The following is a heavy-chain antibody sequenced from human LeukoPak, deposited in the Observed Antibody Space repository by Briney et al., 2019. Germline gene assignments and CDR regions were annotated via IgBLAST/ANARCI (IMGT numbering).Heavy chain of an antibody. CDR3: ARMHGSGST. CDR2: INHSGST. CDR1: GGSFSGYY. D-gene: IGHD6-19*01. J-gene: IGHJ4*02. V-gene: IGHV4-34*01. Sequence: SETLSLTCAVYGGSFSGYYWSWIRQPPGKGLEWIGEINHSGSTNYNPSLKSRVTISVDKSKNQFSLKLSSVTAADTAVYYCARMHGSGSTWGQGTLVTVSS.